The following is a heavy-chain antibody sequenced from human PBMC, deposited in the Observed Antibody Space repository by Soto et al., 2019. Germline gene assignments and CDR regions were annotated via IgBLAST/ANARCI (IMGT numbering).Heavy chain of an antibody. D-gene: IGHD2-15*01. CDR1: GFTFSFYS. CDR2: ISSTNPYI. V-gene: IGHV3-21*01. CDR3: ARRRGSERDCSVGSCYSRRDAFDI. J-gene: IGHJ3*02. Sequence: EVQLVESGGGLVKPGGSLRLSCAASGFTFSFYSMNWVRQAPGKGLEWVSSISSTNPYIYYADSVQGRFTISRDNSQNSLFLQMNNLRDEDTAVYYCARRRGSERDCSVGSCYSRRDAFDIWGQGTVVTVSS.